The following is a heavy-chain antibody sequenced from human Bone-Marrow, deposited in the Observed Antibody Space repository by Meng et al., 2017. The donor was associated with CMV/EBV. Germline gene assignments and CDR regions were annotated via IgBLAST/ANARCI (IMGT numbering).Heavy chain of an antibody. CDR2: IKSKTDGGTT. Sequence: GESLKISCAASGFTFSSYAMHWVRQAPGKGLEWVGRIKSKTDGGTTDYAAPAKGRFTISRDDSKNTLYLQMSSLKTEDTAVYYCTTDGEYWGQGTLVTVSS. J-gene: IGHJ4*02. V-gene: IGHV3-15*01. CDR3: TTDGEY. CDR1: GFTFSSYA. D-gene: IGHD3-3*01.